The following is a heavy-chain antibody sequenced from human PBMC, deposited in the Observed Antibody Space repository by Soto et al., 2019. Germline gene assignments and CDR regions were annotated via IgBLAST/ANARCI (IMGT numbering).Heavy chain of an antibody. J-gene: IGHJ1*01. CDR2: INIHSGGS. Sequence: ASVKVSCKASGYIFTDYYIHWVRQAPGQGLEWMGWINIHSGGSNYPQKFQGRVTMTRVTSISTAYMELTGLRFDDTAVYYCASGSSSNWPDFWGQGSLVTVSS. D-gene: IGHD6-13*01. CDR1: GYIFTDYY. CDR3: ASGSSSNWPDF. V-gene: IGHV1-2*02.